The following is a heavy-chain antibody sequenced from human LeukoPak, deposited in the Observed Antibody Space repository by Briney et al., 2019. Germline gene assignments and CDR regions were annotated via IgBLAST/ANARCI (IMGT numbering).Heavy chain of an antibody. V-gene: IGHV3-30*02. CDR2: IRYDGSNK. J-gene: IGHJ5*02. D-gene: IGHD3-10*01. Sequence: GSLRLSCAASGFTFSSYGLHWVRQAPGQGLEWVAFIRYDGSNKYYADSVKGRFTISRDNSKNTLYLQMNSLRAEDTAVYYCAKPLWFGESPWGQGTLVTVSS. CDR3: AKPLWFGESP. CDR1: GFTFSSYG.